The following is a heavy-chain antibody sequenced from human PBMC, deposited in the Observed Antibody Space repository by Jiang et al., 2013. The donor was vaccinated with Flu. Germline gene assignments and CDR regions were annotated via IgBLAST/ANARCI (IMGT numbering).Heavy chain of an antibody. D-gene: IGHD5-18*01. Sequence: GPGLVKPSQTLSLTCTVSGGSISSGDYFLNWIRQPPGKGLEWIGSIYYTGTTYHNPSLKSRVTISKDTAKSHFSLKLRSVTAADTAVYFCARPHSYSSYAMDVWGQGTTVTVSS. CDR1: GGSISSGDYF. V-gene: IGHV4-39*02. CDR2: IYYTGTT. CDR3: ARPHSYSSYAMDV. J-gene: IGHJ6*02.